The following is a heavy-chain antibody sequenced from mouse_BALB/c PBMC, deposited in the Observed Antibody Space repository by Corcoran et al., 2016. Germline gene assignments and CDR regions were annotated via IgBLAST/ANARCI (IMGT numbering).Heavy chain of an antibody. V-gene: IGHV14-3*02. Sequence: EVQLQQSGAELVKPGASVKLSCTASGFNIKDTYMHWVKQRPEQGLEWIGRIDPANGNTKYDPKFQGKATITADTSSNTAYLQLSSLTSEDTAVYDCAIHYYCYWYFDVWGAGTTVTVSS. CDR2: IDPANGNT. J-gene: IGHJ1*01. CDR3: AIHYYCYWYFDV. D-gene: IGHD1-2*01. CDR1: GFNIKDTY.